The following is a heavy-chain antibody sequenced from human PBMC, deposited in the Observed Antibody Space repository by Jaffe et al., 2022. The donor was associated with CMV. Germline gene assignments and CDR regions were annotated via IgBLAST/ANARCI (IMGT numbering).Heavy chain of an antibody. Sequence: EVQLVESGGGLVQPGGSLRLSCAASGFTFSSYWMTWVRQAPGKGLEWVANIKEDGSEKYYVDSVKGRFAISRDNAGSSLYLQMYSLRAGDTAVYYCARRFCSTTKCFFDRTYYGMDVWGQGTTVTVSS. J-gene: IGHJ6*02. CDR3: ARRFCSTTKCFFDRTYYGMDV. V-gene: IGHV3-7*01. CDR1: GFTFSSYW. D-gene: IGHD2-2*01. CDR2: IKEDGSEK.